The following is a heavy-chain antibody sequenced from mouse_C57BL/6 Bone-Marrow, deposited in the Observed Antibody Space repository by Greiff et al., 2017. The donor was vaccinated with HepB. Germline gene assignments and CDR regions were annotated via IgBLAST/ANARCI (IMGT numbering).Heavy chain of an antibody. D-gene: IGHD2-4*01. J-gene: IGHJ3*01. Sequence: EVQLQQSGAELVRPGASVKLSCTASGFNIKDDYMHWVKQRPEQGLEWIGWIDPENGDTEYASKFQGKATITADTSSNTAYLQLSSLTSEDTAVYYCTTCYDYEFADWGQGTLVTVSA. V-gene: IGHV14-4*01. CDR1: GFNIKDDY. CDR2: IDPENGDT. CDR3: TTCYDYEFAD.